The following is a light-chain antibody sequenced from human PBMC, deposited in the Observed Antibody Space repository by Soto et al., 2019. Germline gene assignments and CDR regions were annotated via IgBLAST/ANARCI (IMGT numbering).Light chain of an antibody. Sequence: DIQMTQFPSTLSASVGDRVTITCRASQIFSSWLAWYQQKPGKAPKLLIYKTSSLESGVPSGFSGSGSGTEFTLTISSLQPDDFATYYCQQYNNYPYTFGQGTKLEIK. CDR2: KTS. CDR1: QIFSSW. J-gene: IGKJ2*01. V-gene: IGKV1-5*03. CDR3: QQYNNYPYT.